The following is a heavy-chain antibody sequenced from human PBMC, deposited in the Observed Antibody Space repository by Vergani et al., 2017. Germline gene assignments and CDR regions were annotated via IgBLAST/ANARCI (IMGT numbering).Heavy chain of an antibody. CDR1: GGSFSGYY. Sequence: QVQLQQWGAGLLKPSETLSLTCAVYGGSFSGYYWSWIRQPPGKGLEWIGEINHSGSTNYNPSLKSRVTISVDTSKNQFSLKLSSVTAADTAVYYCARGQXYYDSSGYYYIVGYYYYYMDVWGKGTAVTVSS. J-gene: IGHJ6*03. CDR2: INHSGST. CDR3: ARGQXYYDSSGYYYIVGYYYYYMDV. V-gene: IGHV4-34*01. D-gene: IGHD3-22*01.